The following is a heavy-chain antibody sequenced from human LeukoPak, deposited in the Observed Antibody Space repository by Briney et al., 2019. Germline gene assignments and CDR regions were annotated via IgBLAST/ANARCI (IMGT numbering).Heavy chain of an antibody. V-gene: IGHV4-61*02. CDR2: IYTSGST. CDR1: GGSISSGSCY. Sequence: SQTLSLTCTVSGGSISSGSCYWSWIRQPAGKGLEWIGRIYTSGSTNYNPSLKSRVTISVDTSKNQFSLKLSSVTAADTAVYYCARGVYYDFWSGSRPSKYYYMDVWGKGTTVTVSS. D-gene: IGHD3-3*01. CDR3: ARGVYYDFWSGSRPSKYYYMDV. J-gene: IGHJ6*03.